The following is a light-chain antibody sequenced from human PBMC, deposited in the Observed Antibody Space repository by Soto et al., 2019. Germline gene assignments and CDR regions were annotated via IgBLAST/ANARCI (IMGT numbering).Light chain of an antibody. J-gene: IGKJ1*01. CDR2: DAS. CDR1: QSVGSS. CDR3: LERGAWSPLP. Sequence: EIVLTQSPATLSLSPGERATLSCRASQSVGSSLSWYQQKPGQAPRLLIDDASNRATGIPARFCGSWSGTDFTLTISSLESEDFAVYYCLERGAWSPLPFGQGTKVESK. V-gene: IGKV3-11*01.